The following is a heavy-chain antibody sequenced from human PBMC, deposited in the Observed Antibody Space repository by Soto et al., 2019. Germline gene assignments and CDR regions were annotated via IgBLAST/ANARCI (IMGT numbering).Heavy chain of an antibody. V-gene: IGHV4-30-2*01. D-gene: IGHD3-10*01. CDR2: MYHSGTF. J-gene: IGHJ5*02. Sequence: PSETLSLTCAVSGGSIGGVGYSWSWIRQPPGGGLEWIGYMYHSGTFLKSPSLKTRLTMSLDMSKNQFSLTLNSMTAADTAVYYCARDQFYSGSGNYNNLMFDAWGQGIQVTVSS. CDR3: ARDQFYSGSGNYNNLMFDA. CDR1: GGSIGGVGYS.